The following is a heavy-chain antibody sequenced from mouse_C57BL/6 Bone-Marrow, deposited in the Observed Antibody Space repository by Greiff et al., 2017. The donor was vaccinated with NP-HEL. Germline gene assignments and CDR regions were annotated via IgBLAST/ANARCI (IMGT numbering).Heavy chain of an antibody. J-gene: IGHJ2*01. CDR3: ARVGNYLDY. CDR1: GYSITSGYY. V-gene: IGHV3-6*01. CDR2: KSYDGSN. D-gene: IGHD1-1*02. Sequence: EVKLMESGPGLVKPSQSLSLTCSVTGYSITSGYYWNWIRQFPGNKREWMGEKSYDGSNNYNPSFKNRISITRDKSKNQFFLKLTSVTTEDTATYYCARVGNYLDYWGQGTTLTVSS.